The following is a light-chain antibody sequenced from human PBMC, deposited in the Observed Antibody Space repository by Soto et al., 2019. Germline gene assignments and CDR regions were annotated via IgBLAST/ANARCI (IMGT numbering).Light chain of an antibody. V-gene: IGKV1-39*01. CDR1: QNIATY. J-gene: IGKJ1*01. CDR3: QQYNSYPWT. CDR2: AAS. Sequence: DIQMTQAPSSLPASVGDRVTITCRASQNIATYLNWYQQRPGKAPNLLISAASTLQSGVPSRFSGSGSGTEFTLTISSLQPEDFATYYCQQYNSYPWTFGQGTKVDIK.